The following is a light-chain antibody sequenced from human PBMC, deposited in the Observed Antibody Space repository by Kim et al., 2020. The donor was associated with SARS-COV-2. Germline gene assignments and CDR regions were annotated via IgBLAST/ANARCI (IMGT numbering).Light chain of an antibody. V-gene: IGKV1-8*01. J-gene: IGKJ4*01. CDR3: QQYYTYPLT. CDR1: QGISSY. CDR2: AAS. Sequence: ASTGDRVTITCRASQGISSYLAWYQQKPGKAPKLLIYAASTLQSGVPSRFSGSGSGTDFTLTISCLQSEDFATYSCQQYYTYPLTFGGGTKVDIK.